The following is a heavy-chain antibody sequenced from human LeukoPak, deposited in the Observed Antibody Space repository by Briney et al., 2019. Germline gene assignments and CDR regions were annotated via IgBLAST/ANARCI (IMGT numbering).Heavy chain of an antibody. CDR1: GFTFSSYS. CDR3: ARDKPRYCSRTSCYLNYYYYYMDV. CDR2: ISSSGNTI. D-gene: IGHD2-2*01. V-gene: IGHV3-48*04. Sequence: GGSLRLSCAASGFTFSSYSMNWVRQAPGKGLEWVSYISSSGNTIYYADSVKGRFTISRDNAKNSLYLQMNSLRAEDTAVYYCARDKPRYCSRTSCYLNYYYYYMDVWGKGTTVTISS. J-gene: IGHJ6*03.